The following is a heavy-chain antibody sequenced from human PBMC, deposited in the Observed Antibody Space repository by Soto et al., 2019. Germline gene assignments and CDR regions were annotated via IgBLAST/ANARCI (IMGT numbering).Heavy chain of an antibody. J-gene: IGHJ3*02. CDR1: GFTVSNAW. CDR2: IKSKTDGGTT. V-gene: IGHV3-15*01. Sequence: GGSLRLSCAASGFTVSNAWMSWVRQAPGKGLEWVGRIKSKTDGGTTDYAAPVKGRFTISRDDSKNTLYLQMNSLKTEDTAVYYCTTDRRLYCSSTSCYRQYDAFDIWGQGTMVTVSS. D-gene: IGHD2-2*01. CDR3: TTDRRLYCSSTSCYRQYDAFDI.